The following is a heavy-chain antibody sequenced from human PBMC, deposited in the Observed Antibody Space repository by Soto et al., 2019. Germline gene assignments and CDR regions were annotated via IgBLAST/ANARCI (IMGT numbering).Heavy chain of an antibody. J-gene: IGHJ4*02. CDR3: ARLAHPYTSTWYFGY. D-gene: IGHD6-13*01. Sequence: SETLSLTCSVSGGSINSYYWSWIRQPPGKGLEWIGYIHYSGSTNYNPSLKSRVTISVDMSKNQFSLRLNSVTAADKAVYYCARLAHPYTSTWYFGYWGQGTLVTVSS. CDR1: GGSINSYY. V-gene: IGHV4-59*01. CDR2: IHYSGST.